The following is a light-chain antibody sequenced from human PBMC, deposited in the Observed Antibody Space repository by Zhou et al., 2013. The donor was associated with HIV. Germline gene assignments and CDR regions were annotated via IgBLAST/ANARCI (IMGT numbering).Light chain of an antibody. Sequence: DIQMTQSPSSLSASVGDRVTITCRASHDVGTSLAWFQQRPGKAPKSLIYAASRSQSGVPSRFSGSGSGTDFTLTINGLQPEDFASYFCQQYKLTSYFGGGPRSR. CDR1: HDVGTS. V-gene: IGKV1-16*01. J-gene: IGKJ4*01. CDR3: QQYKLTSY. CDR2: AAS.